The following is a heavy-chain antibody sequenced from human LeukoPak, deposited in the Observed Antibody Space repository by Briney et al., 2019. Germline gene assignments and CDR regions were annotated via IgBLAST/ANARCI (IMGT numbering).Heavy chain of an antibody. J-gene: IGHJ4*02. V-gene: IGHV3-48*01. Sequence: GGSLRLSCAASGFTFNTYTMNWVRQAPGKGLEWVSYISGSSGIIDYADSVRGRFTISRDNAKNSLYLQMNSLRAEDTAVYYCARGSTYCESSGQVPFDYWGQGTLVTVSS. CDR2: ISGSSGII. CDR1: GFTFNTYT. D-gene: IGHD3-22*01. CDR3: ARGSTYCESSGQVPFDY.